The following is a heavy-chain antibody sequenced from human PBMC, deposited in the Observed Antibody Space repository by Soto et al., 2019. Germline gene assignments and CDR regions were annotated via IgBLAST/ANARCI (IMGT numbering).Heavy chain of an antibody. Sequence: VGSLRLSCAASGFTFSSYGMHWVRQAPGKGLEWVAVISYDGSNKYYADSVKGRFTISRDNSKNTLYLQMNSLRAEDTAVYYCAKDTQAGSYYYYGMDVWGQGTTVTVSS. CDR1: GFTFSSYG. CDR3: AKDTQAGSYYYYGMDV. CDR2: ISYDGSNK. V-gene: IGHV3-30*18. J-gene: IGHJ6*02.